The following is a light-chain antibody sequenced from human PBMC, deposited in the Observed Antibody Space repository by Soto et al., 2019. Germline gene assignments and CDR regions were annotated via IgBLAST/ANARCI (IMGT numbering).Light chain of an antibody. J-gene: IGKJ1*01. V-gene: IGKV1-5*03. CDR2: KAS. CDR3: QQYNNYPRT. Sequence: IPMNQSLSTLSASIGDRVTIPCRASQSISSWLAWYQQKPGKAPKLLIYKASTLKSGVPSRFSGSGSGTEFTLAISSLQPDDFATYYCQQYNNYPRTFGQGAKVDI. CDR1: QSISSW.